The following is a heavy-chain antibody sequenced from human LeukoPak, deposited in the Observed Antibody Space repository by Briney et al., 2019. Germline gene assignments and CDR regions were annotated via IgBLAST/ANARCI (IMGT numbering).Heavy chain of an antibody. CDR2: IYHSGST. D-gene: IGHD6-13*01. J-gene: IGHJ4*02. CDR1: GGSISSGGYY. Sequence: PSQTLSLTCTVSGGSISSGGYYWSWIRQPPGKGLEWIGYIYHSGSTYYNPSLKSRVTISVDRSKNQFSLKLSSVTAADTAVYYCARRAAYTGYSSSWLDYWGQGTLVTVSS. CDR3: ARRAAYTGYSSSWLDY. V-gene: IGHV4-30-2*01.